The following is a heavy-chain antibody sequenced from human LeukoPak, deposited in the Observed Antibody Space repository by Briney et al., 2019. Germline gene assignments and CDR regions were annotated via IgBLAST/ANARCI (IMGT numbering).Heavy chain of an antibody. J-gene: IGHJ1*01. V-gene: IGHV1-18*01. Sequence: GASVKVSCKASGYTFTSYGISWVRQAPGQGLEWMGLINAYNGNTNYAQKLQGRVTMTTDTSTSTAYMELRSLRSDDTAVYYCARGNLGHYGDPGHFQYWGQGTLVTVSS. CDR1: GYTFTSYG. CDR2: INAYNGNT. CDR3: ARGNLGHYGDPGHFQY. D-gene: IGHD4-17*01.